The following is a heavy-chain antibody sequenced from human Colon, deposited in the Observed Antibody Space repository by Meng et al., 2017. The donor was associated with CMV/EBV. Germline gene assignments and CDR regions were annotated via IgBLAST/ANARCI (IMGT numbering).Heavy chain of an antibody. V-gene: IGHV3-7*03. CDR3: AKVGLGYYERSGFDY. D-gene: IGHD3-22*01. Sequence: GESLKISCAASGFIFRGYWMTWVRQAPGKGLEWVANIKFDGSDTNYVDSVKGRFTISRDNAKNTLYLQMNNLRAEDTAFYYCAKVGLGYYERSGFDYWGQGTLVTVSS. CDR2: IKFDGSDT. CDR1: GFIFRGYW. J-gene: IGHJ4*02.